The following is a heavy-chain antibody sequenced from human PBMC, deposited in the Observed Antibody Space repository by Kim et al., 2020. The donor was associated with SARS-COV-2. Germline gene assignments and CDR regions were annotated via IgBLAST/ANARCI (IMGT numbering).Heavy chain of an antibody. CDR2: VHYSEST. J-gene: IGHJ4*02. Sequence: SETLSLTCTVSGDSINSGCYYWSWIRQHPGKGLEWIGYVHYSESTNYTPSHTRRLTVSIDTSKNQFALKLGSVTAAATAGYYCARGAARGLPVFHFDDWGQGILVTVSS. D-gene: IGHD3-10*01. V-gene: IGHV4-31*03. CDR1: GDSINSGCYY. CDR3: ARGAARGLPVFHFDD.